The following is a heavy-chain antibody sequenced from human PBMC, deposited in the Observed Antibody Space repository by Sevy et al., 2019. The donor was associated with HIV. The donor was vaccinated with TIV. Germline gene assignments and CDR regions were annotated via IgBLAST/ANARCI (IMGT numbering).Heavy chain of an antibody. CDR3: AREEHYDFWSGYYVRGMDV. CDR2: IYTSGST. Sequence: SETLSLTCTVSGGSISSYYWSWIRQPAGKGLEWIGRIYTSGSTNYNPSLKSRVTMSVDTSKNQFSLKLSSVTAADTAVYYCAREEHYDFWSGYYVRGMDVWGQGTTVTV. V-gene: IGHV4-4*07. D-gene: IGHD3-3*01. CDR1: GGSISSYY. J-gene: IGHJ6*02.